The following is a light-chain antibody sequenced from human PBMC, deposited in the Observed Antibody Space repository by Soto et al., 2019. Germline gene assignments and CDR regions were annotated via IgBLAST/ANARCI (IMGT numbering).Light chain of an antibody. V-gene: IGKV3-15*01. CDR3: QQYNNWT. CDR2: GAS. CDR1: QSVSSN. J-gene: IGKJ1*01. Sequence: EFVLTQSPGTLSLSPGERATLSCRASQSVSSNLAWYQQKPGQAPRLLIYGASTRATGIPARFSGSGSGTEFTLTISSLQSEDFAVYYCQQYNNWTFGQGTKVDIK.